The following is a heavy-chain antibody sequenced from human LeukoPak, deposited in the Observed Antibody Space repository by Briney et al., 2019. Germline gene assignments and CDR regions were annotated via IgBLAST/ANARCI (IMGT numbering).Heavy chain of an antibody. CDR3: AKDSVPSYGGNLHYYMDV. V-gene: IGHV3-30*02. CDR2: IRYDGSNK. CDR1: GFIFSSYG. Sequence: PGGSLRLSCAASGFIFSSYGMHWVRQAPGKGLEWVAFIRYDGSNKYYADSVKGRFTISRDNSKNTLYLQMNSLRAEDTAVYYCAKDSVPSYGGNLHYYMDVWGKGTTVTISS. J-gene: IGHJ6*03. D-gene: IGHD4-23*01.